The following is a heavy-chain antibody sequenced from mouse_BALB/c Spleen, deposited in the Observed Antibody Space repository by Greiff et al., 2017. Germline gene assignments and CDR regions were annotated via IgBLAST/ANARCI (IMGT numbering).Heavy chain of an antibody. Sequence: QVQLQQPGAELVKPGASVKMSCKASGYTFTSYNMHWVKQTPGQGLEWIGAIYPGNGDTSYNQKFKGKATLTADKSSSTAYMQLSSLTSEDSAVYYCARYDGFYYFDYWGQGTTLTVSS. CDR3: ARYDGFYYFDY. CDR1: GYTFTSYN. J-gene: IGHJ2*01. CDR2: IYPGNGDT. D-gene: IGHD2-3*01. V-gene: IGHV1-12*01.